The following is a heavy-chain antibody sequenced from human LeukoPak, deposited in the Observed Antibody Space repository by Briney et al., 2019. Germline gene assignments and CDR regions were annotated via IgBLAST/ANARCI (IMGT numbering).Heavy chain of an antibody. CDR1: GFTFSSYW. Sequence: GGSLRLSCAASGFTFSSYWMSWVRQAPGKGLEWVANIKQDGSEKYYVDSVKGRFTISRDNAKNSLYLQMNSLRAEDTAVYYCARHRTWCSSSRRHYYYGMDVWGQGTTVTVSS. J-gene: IGHJ6*02. V-gene: IGHV3-7*01. CDR2: IKQDGSEK. CDR3: ARHRTWCSSSRRHYYYGMDV. D-gene: IGHD6-13*01.